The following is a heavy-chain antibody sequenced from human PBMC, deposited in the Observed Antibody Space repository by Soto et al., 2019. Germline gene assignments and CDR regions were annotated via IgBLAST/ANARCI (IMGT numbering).Heavy chain of an antibody. CDR2: IYPGDSDT. V-gene: IGHV5-51*01. D-gene: IGHD3-10*01. Sequence: PGESLKISCKGSGYSFTSYWIGWVRQMPGKGLEWMGIIYPGDSDTRYSPSFQGQVTISADKSISTAYLQWSSLKASDTAMYYCARHKGRYYGSGSYVLTQNYYYYGMDVWGQGTTVTVSS. J-gene: IGHJ6*02. CDR3: ARHKGRYYGSGSYVLTQNYYYYGMDV. CDR1: GYSFTSYW.